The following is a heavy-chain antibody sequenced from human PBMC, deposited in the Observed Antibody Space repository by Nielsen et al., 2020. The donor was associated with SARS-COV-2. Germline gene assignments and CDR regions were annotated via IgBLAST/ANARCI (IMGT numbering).Heavy chain of an antibody. V-gene: IGHV1-69*04. J-gene: IGHJ4*02. CDR1: GGTFSSYA. CDR2: IIPILGIA. Sequence: SVKVSCKASGGTFSSYAISWVRQAPGQGLEWMGRIIPILGIANYAQKFQGRVTITADKSTSTAYMELSSLRSEDTAVYYCASNALGAAVYYFDYWGQGTLVTVSS. D-gene: IGHD2-2*01. CDR3: ASNALGAAVYYFDY.